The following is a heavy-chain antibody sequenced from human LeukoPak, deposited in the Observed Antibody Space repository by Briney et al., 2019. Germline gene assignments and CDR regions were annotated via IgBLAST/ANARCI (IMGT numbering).Heavy chain of an antibody. D-gene: IGHD3-10*01. J-gene: IGHJ4*02. V-gene: IGHV1-18*01. Sequence: ASVKVSCKASGYTFTSYGFSWVRQAPGQGLEWMGWITAYNGNTKYAQKFQGRVTMTTDTSTSTAYMELRSLRSDDTAVYYCARALLWFGEPSHIDYWGQGTLVTASS. CDR1: GYTFTSYG. CDR3: ARALLWFGEPSHIDY. CDR2: ITAYNGNT.